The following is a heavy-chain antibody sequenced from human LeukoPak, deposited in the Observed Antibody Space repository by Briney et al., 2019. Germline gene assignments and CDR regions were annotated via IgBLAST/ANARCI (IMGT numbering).Heavy chain of an antibody. CDR1: GYTFASYD. V-gene: IGHV1-8*01. CDR3: ARDTPGDLPYCGGDCTAAFDI. CDR2: MNPNSGNT. D-gene: IGHD2-21*02. Sequence: ASVKVSCKASGYTFASYDIHWVRQATGQGLEWMGWMNPNSGNTGYAQKFQGRVTMTRNTSTSTAYMELRSLRSDDTAVYYCARDTPGDLPYCGGDCTAAFDIWGQGTMVTVSS. J-gene: IGHJ3*02.